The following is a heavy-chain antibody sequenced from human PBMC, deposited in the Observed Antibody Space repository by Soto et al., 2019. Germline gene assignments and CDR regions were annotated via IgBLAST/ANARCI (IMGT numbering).Heavy chain of an antibody. CDR1: GYTLSSNY. J-gene: IGHJ4*02. CDR2: INTSGGST. Sequence: ASVKVSCKASGYTLSSNYMVWVRQAPGQGLEWMGIINTSGGSTDYAQKFQGRLTMTRDTSTNTVYMELSSLRSEDTAVYYCASLEITGYWGQGTKVTVSS. V-gene: IGHV1-46*01. D-gene: IGHD3-16*01. CDR3: ASLEITGY.